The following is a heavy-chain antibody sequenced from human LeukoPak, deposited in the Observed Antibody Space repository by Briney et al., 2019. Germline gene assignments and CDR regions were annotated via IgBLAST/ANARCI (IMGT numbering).Heavy chain of an antibody. CDR3: AREGLDCSSTSCPGEFDY. J-gene: IGHJ4*02. CDR1: GYTFTSYG. CDR2: ISAYNGNT. V-gene: IGHV1-18*04. Sequence: ASVTVSCKASGYTFTSYGISWVRQAPGQGRAWMEWISAYNGNTNYAQKLQGRVTRPTDKSTSTAYMELRSLRSDDTAVYYCAREGLDCSSTSCPGEFDYWGQGTLVTVSS. D-gene: IGHD2-2*01.